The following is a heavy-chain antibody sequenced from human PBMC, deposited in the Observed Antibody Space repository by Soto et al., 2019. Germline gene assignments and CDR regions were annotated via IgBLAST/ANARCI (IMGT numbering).Heavy chain of an antibody. CDR2: MYYSGST. CDR1: GGSVSSGNYY. Sequence: PSETLSLTCTVSGGSVSSGNYYWNWIRQSPGKGLEWIGYMYYSGSTNYNPSLKSRVTISVDTSKNQFSLKLSSVTAADTAVYYCASWHSSSWSNFDYWGKGTLVTVS. D-gene: IGHD6-13*01. J-gene: IGHJ4*02. V-gene: IGHV4-61*01. CDR3: ASWHSSSWSNFDY.